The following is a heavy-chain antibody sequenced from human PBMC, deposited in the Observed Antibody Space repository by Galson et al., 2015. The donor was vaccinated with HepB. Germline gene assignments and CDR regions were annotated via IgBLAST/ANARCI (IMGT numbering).Heavy chain of an antibody. Sequence: SVKVSCKASGYTFTTYTISWVRWAPGQGLEWMGWISAYNGNTNYAQKFQGRVTMTTDTSTSTAYMELRSLRSDDTAVYYCAREGWELSYFDYWGQGSLVTVSS. CDR1: GYTFTTYT. CDR3: AREGWELSYFDY. D-gene: IGHD1-26*01. V-gene: IGHV1-18*01. J-gene: IGHJ4*02. CDR2: ISAYNGNT.